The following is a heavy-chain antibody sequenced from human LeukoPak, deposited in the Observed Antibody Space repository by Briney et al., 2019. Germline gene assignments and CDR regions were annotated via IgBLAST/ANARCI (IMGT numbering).Heavy chain of an antibody. J-gene: IGHJ6*03. CDR2: MSYSGRT. D-gene: IGHD6-19*01. Sequence: SETLSLTCTVSGGSISISNYYWGWIRQPPGKGLECIGSMSYSGRTYYNPSLKTRVTVSLDTSKNQFSLKLSSVTAADTAVYYCARGRGYSSGWPTYYYYYYMDVWGKGTTVTVSS. CDR3: ARGRGYSSGWPTYYYYYYMDV. CDR1: GGSISISNYY. V-gene: IGHV4-39*07.